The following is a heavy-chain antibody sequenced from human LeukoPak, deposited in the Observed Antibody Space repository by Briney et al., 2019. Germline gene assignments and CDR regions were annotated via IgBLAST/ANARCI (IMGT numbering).Heavy chain of an antibody. CDR3: ARDFLGARYYDFWSGSLYY. J-gene: IGHJ4*02. Sequence: AGGSLRLSCAASGFTVSSNYMSWVRQAPGKGLEWVSVIYSGGSTYYADSVKGRFTISRDNSKNTLYLQMNSLRAEDTAVNYCARDFLGARYYDFWSGSLYYWGQGTLVTVSS. CDR1: GFTVSSNY. CDR2: IYSGGST. V-gene: IGHV3-66*02. D-gene: IGHD3-3*01.